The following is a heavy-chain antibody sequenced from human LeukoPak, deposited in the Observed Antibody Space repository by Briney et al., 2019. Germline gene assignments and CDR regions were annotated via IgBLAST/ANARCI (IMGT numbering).Heavy chain of an antibody. V-gene: IGHV3-11*01. Sequence: GGSLRLSCAASGFTFSDYYMSWIRQAPGKGLEWVSYISSSGSTIYYADSVKGRFTISRDNAKNSLYLQMNSLRAEDTAVYYCARAHPSDITMIGNAFDIWGQGTMVTVSS. CDR1: GFTFSDYY. J-gene: IGHJ3*02. D-gene: IGHD3-22*01. CDR2: ISSSGSTI. CDR3: ARAHPSDITMIGNAFDI.